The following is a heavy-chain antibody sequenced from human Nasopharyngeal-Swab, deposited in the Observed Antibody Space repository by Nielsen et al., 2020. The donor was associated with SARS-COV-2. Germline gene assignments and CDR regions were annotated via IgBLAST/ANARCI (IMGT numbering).Heavy chain of an antibody. CDR2: ISYDGSSK. V-gene: IGHV3-30-3*01. CDR1: GFTFSNFA. J-gene: IGHJ4*02. CDR3: ARAYTNNGWGHFDH. Sequence: GGSLRLSFAASGFTFSNFAMHWVRQAPGKGLEWVAVISYDGSSKYDADSVRGRFTVSRDNSINTLYLQMSSLKIEDTAVYYCARAYTNNGWGHFDHWGQGTLVTVSS. D-gene: IGHD6-19*01.